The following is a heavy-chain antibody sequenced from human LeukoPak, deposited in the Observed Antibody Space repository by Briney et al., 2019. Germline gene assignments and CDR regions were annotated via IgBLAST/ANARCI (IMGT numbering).Heavy chain of an antibody. CDR3: ARVRFYDTTGYSTSYYLDY. V-gene: IGHV4-59*01. CDR1: GGPIIASY. Sequence: SETLSLTCAVSGGPIIASYWSWIRQPSGKGLEWIGYTHYSGTGNYNPSLKSRVTISIDTSKNRFSLRLISVTAADTAVYYCARVRFYDTTGYSTSYYLDYWGQGALVTVSS. CDR2: THYSGTG. D-gene: IGHD3-22*01. J-gene: IGHJ4*02.